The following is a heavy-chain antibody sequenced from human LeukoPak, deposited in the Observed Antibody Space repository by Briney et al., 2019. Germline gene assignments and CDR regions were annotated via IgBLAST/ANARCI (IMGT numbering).Heavy chain of an antibody. CDR3: ARTSTYYDFWSGYSN. CDR2: ISSSGSTI. Sequence: GGSLRLSCAASGFTFSDYYMSWIRQAPGKGLEWVSYISSSGSTIYYADSVKGRFTISRDNAKNSLYLQMHSLRAEDTAVYYCARTSTYYDFWSGYSNWGQGTLVTVSS. J-gene: IGHJ4*02. V-gene: IGHV3-11*01. D-gene: IGHD3-3*01. CDR1: GFTFSDYY.